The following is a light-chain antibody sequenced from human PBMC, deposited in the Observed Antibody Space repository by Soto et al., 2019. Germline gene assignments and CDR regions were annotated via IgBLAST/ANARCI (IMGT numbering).Light chain of an antibody. CDR2: DAS. CDR3: QQRSNWPPRPIT. V-gene: IGKV3-11*01. CDR1: QSVSSY. Sequence: EIVLTQSPATLSLSPGERATLSCRASQSVSSYFAWYQQKPGQAPRLLIYDASNRATGIPARFGGSGSGTDYTLTITSLEPEDFAVYYCQQRSNWPPRPITFGQGTRLEIK. J-gene: IGKJ5*01.